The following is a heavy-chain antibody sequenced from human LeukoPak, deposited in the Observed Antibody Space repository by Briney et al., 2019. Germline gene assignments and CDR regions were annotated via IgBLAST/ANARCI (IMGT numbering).Heavy chain of an antibody. D-gene: IGHD2-21*02. CDR3: ARETYCAADCYSGFDF. J-gene: IGHJ4*02. CDR1: GASISSSNYY. CDR2: IYYIGST. V-gene: IGHV4-61*01. Sequence: SETLSLTCAVSGASISSSNYYWGWVRQSPGKGLEWIGYIYYIGSTNYNPSLKSRVTISVDTSKNQFSLKLSSVTAADTAVYYCARETYCAADCYSGFDFWGQGTLVTVSS.